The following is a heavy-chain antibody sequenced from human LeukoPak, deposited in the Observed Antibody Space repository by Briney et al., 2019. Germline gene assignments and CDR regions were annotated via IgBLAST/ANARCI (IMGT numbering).Heavy chain of an antibody. CDR1: GFTFSSYA. CDR2: IIDSGGTT. Sequence: PGGSLRLSCAASGFTFSSYAMSWVRQAPGKGLEWVSAIIDSGGTTYYADSVKGRFTISRDNSKNMLYLQMDSLRAEDTAVYYCAKDAGGRGYGDYDYWGQGTLVTVSS. J-gene: IGHJ4*02. V-gene: IGHV3-23*01. D-gene: IGHD4-17*01. CDR3: AKDAGGRGYGDYDY.